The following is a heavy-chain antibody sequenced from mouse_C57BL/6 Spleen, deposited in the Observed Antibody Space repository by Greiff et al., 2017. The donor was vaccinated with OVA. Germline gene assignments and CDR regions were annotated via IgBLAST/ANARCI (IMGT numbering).Heavy chain of an antibody. Sequence: VQLKESGAELVRPGASVKMSCKASGYTFTNYWIGWAKQRPGHGLEWIGDIYPGGGYTNYTETFKGQATLTADKSSSTAYMQFSSLTSEDSAIYYCARWYSNSAGYADWGQGTLGTVAA. CDR1: GYTFTNYW. V-gene: IGHV1-63*01. J-gene: IGHJ3*01. CDR2: IYPGGGYT. CDR3: ARWYSNSAGYAD. D-gene: IGHD2-5*01.